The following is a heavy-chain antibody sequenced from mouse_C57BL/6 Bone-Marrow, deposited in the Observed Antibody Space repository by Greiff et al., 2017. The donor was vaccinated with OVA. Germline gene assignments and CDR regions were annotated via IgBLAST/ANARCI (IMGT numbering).Heavy chain of an antibody. V-gene: IGHV5-9*01. CDR1: GFTFSSYT. CDR3: ARERAPYYYGSSYAMDY. D-gene: IGHD1-1*01. J-gene: IGHJ4*01. Sequence: EVQLVESGGGLVKPGGSLKLSCAASGFTFSSYTMSWVRQTPEKRLEWVATISGGGGNTYYPDSVKGRSTLSRDNATTTLYLQLSSLSSEDTALYYGARERAPYYYGSSYAMDYWGQGTSVTVSS. CDR2: ISGGGGNT.